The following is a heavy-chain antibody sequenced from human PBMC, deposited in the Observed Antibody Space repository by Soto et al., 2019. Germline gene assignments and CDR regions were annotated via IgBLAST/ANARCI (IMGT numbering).Heavy chain of an antibody. CDR1: GYSLNKFA. V-gene: IGHV1-18*01. Sequence: GASVKISCKASGYSLNKFAMTWVRQAPGQGLEWMGWISAYNANTNYAQKLQGRVTMTTDTSTSTAYMELRSLRSDDTAVYYCARGGAYSNYFDYWGQGALVTVSS. J-gene: IGHJ4*02. D-gene: IGHD4-4*01. CDR2: ISAYNANT. CDR3: ARGGAYSNYFDY.